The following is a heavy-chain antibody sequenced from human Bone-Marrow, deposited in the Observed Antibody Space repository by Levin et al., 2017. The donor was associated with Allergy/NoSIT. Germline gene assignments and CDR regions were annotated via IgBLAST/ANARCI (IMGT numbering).Heavy chain of an antibody. D-gene: IGHD4-17*01. CDR3: ARIREATVTTTLDY. CDR2: IYPRDSDT. V-gene: IGHV5-51*01. Sequence: GGSLRLSCKGSGYSFTTYWIAWVRQMPGKGLDWLGIIYPRDSDTRYSPSFQGQVPISADKSISTAYVQWSSLRAADAAIYYCARIREATVTTTLDYWGQGTLVTVSS. CDR1: GYSFTTYW. J-gene: IGHJ4*02.